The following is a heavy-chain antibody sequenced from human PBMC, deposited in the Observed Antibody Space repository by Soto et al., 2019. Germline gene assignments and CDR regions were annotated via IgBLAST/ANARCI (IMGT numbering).Heavy chain of an antibody. V-gene: IGHV3-21*01. Sequence: GGSLRLSCAASGFTFSSYSMNWVRQAPGKGLEWVSSISSSSSYIYYADSVKGRFTISRDNAKNSLYLQMNSLRAEDTAVYYCARDCGCGQQLVSWGGKKAEYFQHWGQGTLVTVSS. CDR3: ARDCGCGQQLVSWGGKKAEYFQH. J-gene: IGHJ1*01. CDR2: ISSSSSYI. D-gene: IGHD6-13*01. CDR1: GFTFSSYS.